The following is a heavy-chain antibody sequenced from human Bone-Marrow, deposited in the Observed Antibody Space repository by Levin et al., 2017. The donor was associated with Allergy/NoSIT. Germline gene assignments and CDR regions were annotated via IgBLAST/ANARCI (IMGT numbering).Heavy chain of an antibody. Sequence: GGSLRLSCVGSGFTFSSYAMNWVRQAPGKGLEWVALISYIGRNDFYADSVKGRFTISKDNSKNTVYLQMNSLRIEDTAVYYCARPRYDVWSGYRLQVDYFYGMDVWGQGTTVRVS. J-gene: IGHJ6*02. V-gene: IGHV3-30*04. D-gene: IGHD3-3*01. CDR3: ARPRYDVWSGYRLQVDYFYGMDV. CDR1: GFTFSSYA. CDR2: ISYIGRND.